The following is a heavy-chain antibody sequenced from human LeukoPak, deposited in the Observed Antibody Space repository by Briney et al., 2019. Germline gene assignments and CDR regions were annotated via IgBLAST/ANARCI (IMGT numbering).Heavy chain of an antibody. J-gene: IGHJ1*01. CDR3: AKDGGSSWYGEYFQH. V-gene: IGHV3-23*01. D-gene: IGHD6-13*01. CDR1: GFTFSSHA. CDR2: ISGSGDST. Sequence: GGSLRLSCVVSGFTFSSHAMGWVRQAPGKGLEWVSVISGSGDSTHYADSVKGRFTISRDNSKNTLYLQMNSLRAEDTAVYYCAKDGGSSWYGEYFQHWSQGTLVTVSS.